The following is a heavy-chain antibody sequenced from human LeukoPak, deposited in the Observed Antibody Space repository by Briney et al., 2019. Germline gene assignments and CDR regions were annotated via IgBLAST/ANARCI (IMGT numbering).Heavy chain of an antibody. J-gene: IGHJ4*02. Sequence: ASVKVSCKASGGTFTSYDINWVRQATGQGLEWMGWMNPNSGNTGYAQKFQGRVTITRNTSISTAYMELSSLRSEDTAVYYCARGETQYYYGSGSYNFWGQGTLVTVSS. CDR2: MNPNSGNT. D-gene: IGHD3-10*01. V-gene: IGHV1-8*03. CDR3: ARGETQYYYGSGSYNF. CDR1: GGTFTSYD.